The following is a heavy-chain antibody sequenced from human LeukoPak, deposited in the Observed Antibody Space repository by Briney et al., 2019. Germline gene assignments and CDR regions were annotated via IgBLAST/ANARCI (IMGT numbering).Heavy chain of an antibody. CDR3: ARGGNYGEFDY. D-gene: IGHD4-17*01. CDR1: GGSISSSDYF. Sequence: ETLXLTCTVSGGSISSSDYFWGWIRQPPGKGLEWIASIYYSGTTHYNPSLKGRVTMSVDTSKNQFSLKLSSVTAADTAVYYCARGGNYGEFDYWGQGTLVTVSS. CDR2: IYYSGTT. V-gene: IGHV4-39*01. J-gene: IGHJ4*02.